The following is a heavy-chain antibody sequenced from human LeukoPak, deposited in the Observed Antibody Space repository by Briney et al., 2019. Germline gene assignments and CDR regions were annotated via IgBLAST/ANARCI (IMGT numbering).Heavy chain of an antibody. Sequence: GGSLRLSCAASGFTVSSNYMSWVRQAPGKGLEWVSVIYSAGSTYYADSVKGRFTISRDNSKNTLCLQMNSLRAEDTAVYYCAREPSGTYWLDYWGQGTLVTVSS. D-gene: IGHD1-26*01. J-gene: IGHJ4*02. CDR1: GFTVSSNY. V-gene: IGHV3-66*02. CDR3: AREPSGTYWLDY. CDR2: IYSAGST.